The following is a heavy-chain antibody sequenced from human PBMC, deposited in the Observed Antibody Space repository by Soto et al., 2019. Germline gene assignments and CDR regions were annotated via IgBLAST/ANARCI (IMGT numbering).Heavy chain of an antibody. CDR3: AGRGYSGYDSIYYYGMDV. CDR1: VGTFSSYA. D-gene: IGHD5-12*01. J-gene: IGHJ6*02. Sequence: QVQLVQSGAEVKKPGSSVKVSCKASVGTFSSYAISWVRQAPGQGLEWMGGIIPIFGTANYAQKFQGRVTITADESTSTAYMELSSLRSEDTAVYYCAGRGYSGYDSIYYYGMDVWGQGTTVTVSS. CDR2: IIPIFGTA. V-gene: IGHV1-69*01.